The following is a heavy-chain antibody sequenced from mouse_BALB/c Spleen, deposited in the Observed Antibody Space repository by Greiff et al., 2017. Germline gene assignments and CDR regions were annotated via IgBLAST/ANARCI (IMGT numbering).Heavy chain of an antibody. CDR3: ARSGGLPFAY. D-gene: IGHD2-4*01. CDR1: GYAFTNYL. Sequence: QVHVKQSGAELVRPGTSVKVSCKASGYAFTNYLIEWVKQRPGQGLEWIGVINPGSGGTNYNEKFKGKATLTADKSSSTAYMQLSSLTSDDSAVYFCARSGGLPFAYWGQGTLVTVSA. CDR2: INPGSGGT. J-gene: IGHJ3*01. V-gene: IGHV1-54*03.